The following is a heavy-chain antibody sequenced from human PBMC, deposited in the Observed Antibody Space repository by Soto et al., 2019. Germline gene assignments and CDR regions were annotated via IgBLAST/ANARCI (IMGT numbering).Heavy chain of an antibody. CDR3: ARGIVATYGMDV. Sequence: PGGSLRLSCAASGFTFSSYAMHWVRQAPWKGLEYVSAISSNGGSTYYANSVKGRFTISRDNSKNTLYLQMGSLRAEDMAVYYCARGIVATYGMDVRGKGTTVTVSS. J-gene: IGHJ6*04. D-gene: IGHD5-12*01. CDR2: ISSNGGST. CDR1: GFTFSSYA. V-gene: IGHV3-64*01.